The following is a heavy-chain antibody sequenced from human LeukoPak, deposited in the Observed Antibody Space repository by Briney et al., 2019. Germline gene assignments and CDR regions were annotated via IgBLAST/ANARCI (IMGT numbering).Heavy chain of an antibody. Sequence: GGSLRLSCAASGFTFSSYAMSWVRQAPGKGLEWVSAISGSGGGTYYADSVKGRFTISRDNSKNTLYLQMNSLRAEDTAVYYCAKPAISSRGWYYDYWGQGTLVTVSS. CDR3: AKPAISSRGWYYDY. V-gene: IGHV3-23*01. CDR1: GFTFSSYA. J-gene: IGHJ4*02. CDR2: ISGSGGGT. D-gene: IGHD6-19*01.